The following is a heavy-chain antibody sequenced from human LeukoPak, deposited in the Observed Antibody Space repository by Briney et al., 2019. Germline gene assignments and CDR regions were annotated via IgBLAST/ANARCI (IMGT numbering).Heavy chain of an antibody. Sequence: SETLSLTCTVSGGSISSYYWSWIRQPPGKGLEWIGYIYYSGRTNYIPSLKSRVTISVDTSKNQFSLKLSSVTAADTAVYYCARHISDSRGSYYHYFDYWGQGTLVTVSS. D-gene: IGHD1-26*01. V-gene: IGHV4-59*08. CDR1: GGSISSYY. J-gene: IGHJ4*02. CDR2: IYYSGRT. CDR3: ARHISDSRGSYYHYFDY.